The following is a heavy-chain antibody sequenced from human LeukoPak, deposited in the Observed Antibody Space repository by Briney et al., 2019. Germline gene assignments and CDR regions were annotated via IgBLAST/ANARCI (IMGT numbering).Heavy chain of an antibody. V-gene: IGHV1-2*02. D-gene: IGHD4-17*01. CDR3: ARDNGDYWFDY. CDR1: GYTFTGYY. Sequence: ASVKVSCKASGYTFTGYYMHWVRQAPGQGLEWMGWVNPNSGGTNYAQKFQGRVTMTRDTSISTAYMELTRLRSDDTAVYYCARDNGDYWFDYWGQGTLVTVSS. J-gene: IGHJ4*02. CDR2: VNPNSGGT.